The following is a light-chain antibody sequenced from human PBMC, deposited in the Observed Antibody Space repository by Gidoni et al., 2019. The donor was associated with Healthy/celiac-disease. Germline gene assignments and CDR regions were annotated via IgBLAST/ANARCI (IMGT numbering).Light chain of an antibody. CDR2: LGS. V-gene: IGKV2-28*01. Sequence: DIGMTPSPISLPVTPGEPASIPCRSSQSLLHSNGYNYLDWYLQKPGQSPQLLIYLGSNRASGVPDRFRCSGSGTDFTLKISRVEAEDFGVYYCRQALQTLTFGGGTKVEIK. CDR1: QSLLHSNGYNY. J-gene: IGKJ4*01. CDR3: RQALQTLT.